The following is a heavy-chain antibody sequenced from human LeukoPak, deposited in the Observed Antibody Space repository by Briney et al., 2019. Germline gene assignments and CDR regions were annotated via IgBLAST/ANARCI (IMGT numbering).Heavy chain of an antibody. Sequence: GGSLRLSCAASGFTLSSYAMHWVRQAPGKGLEWVAVISYDGSNKYYADSVKGRFTISRDNSKNTLYLQMNSLRAEDTAVYYCAREAVEMATIWSDFDYWGQGTLVTVSS. CDR1: GFTLSSYA. CDR2: ISYDGSNK. V-gene: IGHV3-30-3*01. CDR3: AREAVEMATIWSDFDY. J-gene: IGHJ4*02. D-gene: IGHD5-24*01.